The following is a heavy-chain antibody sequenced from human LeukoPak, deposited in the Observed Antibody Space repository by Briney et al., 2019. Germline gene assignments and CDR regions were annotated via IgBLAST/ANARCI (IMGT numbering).Heavy chain of an antibody. J-gene: IGHJ3*02. V-gene: IGHV1-2*02. CDR1: GYTFTGYY. D-gene: IGHD6-19*01. CDR2: INPNSGGT. Sequence: ASVKVSCKASGYTFTGYYMHWVRQAPGQGLEWMGWINPNSGGTNYAQKFQGRVTMTRDTSISTAYMELSRLRSDDTAVYYCARTDSSGWYPLGDAFDIWGQGTMVTVSS. CDR3: ARTDSSGWYPLGDAFDI.